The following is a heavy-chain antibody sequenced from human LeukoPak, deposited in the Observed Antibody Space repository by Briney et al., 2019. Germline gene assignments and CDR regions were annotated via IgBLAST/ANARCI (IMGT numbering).Heavy chain of an antibody. Sequence: GGSLRLSCAASGFTVSSNYMSWVRQAPGKGLVWVSRINSDGSSTSYADSVKGRFTISRDNAKNTLYLQMNSLRAEDTAVYYCARGLLYYDSSGPSDYWGQGTLVTVSS. CDR2: INSDGSST. CDR3: ARGLLYYDSSGPSDY. J-gene: IGHJ4*02. V-gene: IGHV3-74*01. CDR1: GFTVSSNY. D-gene: IGHD3-22*01.